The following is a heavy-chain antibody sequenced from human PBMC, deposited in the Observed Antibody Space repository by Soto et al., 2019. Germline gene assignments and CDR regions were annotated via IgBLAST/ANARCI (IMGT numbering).Heavy chain of an antibody. CDR3: ARHIAARPPSYNYYYLDD. CDR2: IYPGDSDT. D-gene: IGHD6-6*01. J-gene: IGHJ6*03. Sequence: GGSLKISCKGSGYSFTSYWIGWVRQMPGKGLEWMGIIYPGDSDTRYSPSFQGQVTISADKSISTAYLQWSSLKASDTAMYYCARHIAARPPSYNYYYLDDWGKGTTVTVSS. V-gene: IGHV5-51*01. CDR1: GYSFTSYW.